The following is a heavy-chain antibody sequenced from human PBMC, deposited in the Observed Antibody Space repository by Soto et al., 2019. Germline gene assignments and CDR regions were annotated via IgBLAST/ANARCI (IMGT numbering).Heavy chain of an antibody. CDR2: ISYSGST. Sequence: QVQLQESGPGLVKPSQTLSLTCTVSGGSISSGGYYWIWIRQHPGKGLEWIGYISYSGSTYYNPSIKSRVTISVDTSKNQFSLKLSSVTAADTAVYYCARGSVVAATLFDYWGHGTLVTVSS. CDR1: GGSISSGGYY. CDR3: ARGSVVAATLFDY. V-gene: IGHV4-31*03. J-gene: IGHJ4*01. D-gene: IGHD2-15*01.